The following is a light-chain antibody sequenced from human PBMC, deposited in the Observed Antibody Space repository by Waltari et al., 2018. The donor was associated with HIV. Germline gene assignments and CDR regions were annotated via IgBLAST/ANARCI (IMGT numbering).Light chain of an antibody. J-gene: IGLJ2*01. CDR1: SSDVGGNNY. CDR3: SSYAGINTYGL. CDR2: EVY. V-gene: IGLV2-8*01. Sequence: QSALTQPPSASGSPGQSVTISCNGTSSDVGGNNYVSWYQQYPGKAPRLMIYEVYKRPSGVPHRFSGSKSGNTASLTVSGLQAEDEANYYCSSYAGINTYGLFGGGTKLTVL.